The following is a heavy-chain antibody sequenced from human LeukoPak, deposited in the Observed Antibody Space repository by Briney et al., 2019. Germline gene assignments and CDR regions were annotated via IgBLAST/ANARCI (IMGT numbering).Heavy chain of an antibody. CDR2: IYYSGST. V-gene: IGHV4-59*01. CDR1: GGSISSYY. J-gene: IGHJ4*02. D-gene: IGHD6-6*01. Sequence: SETLSLTCTVSGGSISSYYWSWIRQPPGKGLEWIGYIYYSGSTNYNPSLKSRVTISVDTSKNQFSLKLSSVTAADTAVYYCAREGVYFGLDYWGQGTLVTVSS. CDR3: AREGVYFGLDY.